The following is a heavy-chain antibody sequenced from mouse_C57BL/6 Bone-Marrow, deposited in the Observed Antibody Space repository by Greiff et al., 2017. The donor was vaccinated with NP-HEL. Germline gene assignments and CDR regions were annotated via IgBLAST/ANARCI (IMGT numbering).Heavy chain of an antibody. Sequence: QVQLQQSGAELARPGASVKLSCKASGYTFTSYGISWVKQRTGQGLEWIGEIYPRSGNTYYNEKFKGKATLTADKSSSTAYMELRSLTSEDSAVYFCARKAYYGSSYSYFDYWGQGTTLTVSS. J-gene: IGHJ2*01. CDR3: ARKAYYGSSYSYFDY. V-gene: IGHV1-81*01. D-gene: IGHD1-1*01. CDR2: IYPRSGNT. CDR1: GYTFTSYG.